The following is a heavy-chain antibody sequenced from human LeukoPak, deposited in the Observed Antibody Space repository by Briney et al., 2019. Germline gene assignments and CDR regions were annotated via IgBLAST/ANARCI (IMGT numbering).Heavy chain of an antibody. D-gene: IGHD3-3*01. CDR2: IYYSGST. CDR1: GGSISSYY. CDR3: ATSAGGYYDFWSGPYFDY. V-gene: IGHV4-59*01. Sequence: SETLSLTCTVSGGSISSYYWSWIRQPPGKGLEWIGYIYYSGSTHYNPSLKSRVTISVDTSKNQFSLKLSSVTAADTAVYYCATSAGGYYDFWSGPYFDYWGQGTLVTVSS. J-gene: IGHJ4*02.